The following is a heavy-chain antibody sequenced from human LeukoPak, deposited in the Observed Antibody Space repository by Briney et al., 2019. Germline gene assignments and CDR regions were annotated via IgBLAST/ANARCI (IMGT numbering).Heavy chain of an antibody. J-gene: IGHJ5*02. V-gene: IGHV3-74*01. Sequence: GGSLRLSCAASGFTLSSDWVRWVRQVPGKGLVWVARINRESDGSDTNYADSGRGRFSISRDRATNTVHLQMNSLRAEATGVYYCAKGTVASSFDPWGEGTLVTVSP. CDR1: GFTLSSDW. CDR2: INRESDGSDT. CDR3: AKGTVASSFDP. D-gene: IGHD5-12*01.